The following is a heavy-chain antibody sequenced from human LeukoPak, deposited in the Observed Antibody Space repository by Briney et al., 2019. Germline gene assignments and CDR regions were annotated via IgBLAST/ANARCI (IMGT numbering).Heavy chain of an antibody. V-gene: IGHV3-64*01. D-gene: IGHD3-3*01. Sequence: GGSLRLSCAASGFTFSSYAMHWVRQAPGKGLEYVSAISSNGGSTYYANSVKGRFTISRDNSKNTLYLQMGSLRAEDVAVYYCARTKGDFWSGYYDYWGQGTLVTVSS. CDR3: ARTKGDFWSGYYDY. J-gene: IGHJ4*02. CDR1: GFTFSSYA. CDR2: ISSNGGST.